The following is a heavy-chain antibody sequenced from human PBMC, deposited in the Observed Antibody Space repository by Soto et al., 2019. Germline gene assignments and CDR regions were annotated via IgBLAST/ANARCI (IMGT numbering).Heavy chain of an antibody. CDR3: AKDPLRYYYILTCWGRDYGWFDP. V-gene: IGHV3-23*01. CDR1: GFTFSSYA. CDR2: ISGSGGST. D-gene: IGHD3-9*01. Sequence: GGSLRLSCAASGFTFSSYAMSWVRQAPGKGLEWVSAISGSGGSTYYADSVKGLFTISRDNSKNTLYLQMNSLRAEDPVVYYCAKDPLRYYYILTCWGRDYGWFDPWGHGTLVTVSS. J-gene: IGHJ5*02.